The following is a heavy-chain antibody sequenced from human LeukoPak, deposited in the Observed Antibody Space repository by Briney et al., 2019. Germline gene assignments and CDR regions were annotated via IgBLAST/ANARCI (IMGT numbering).Heavy chain of an antibody. J-gene: IGHJ4*02. D-gene: IGHD6-13*01. CDR1: GFTFSSYG. Sequence: PGGTLRLSCAASGFTFSSYGMSWVRQAPGKGLEWVSAISGSGGSTYYADSVKGRFTISRDNAKNSLYLQMNSLRPEDTAVYYCARVSSSSSWYTDLDYWGQGTLVTVSS. CDR3: ARVSSSSSWYTDLDY. V-gene: IGHV3-23*01. CDR2: ISGSGGST.